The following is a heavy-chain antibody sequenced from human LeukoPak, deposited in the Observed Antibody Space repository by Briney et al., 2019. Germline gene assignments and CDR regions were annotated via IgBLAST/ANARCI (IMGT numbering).Heavy chain of an antibody. V-gene: IGHV3-23*01. Sequence: GGSLRLSCAASGFTFNNYAMSWVRQTPGKGLEWVSGLSGNGGSTYYADSVRGRFTISRDNSKSTLSLQMNSLRAEDTAVYYCAKGVAYFWSGSDPFDYWGQGTLVTVSS. CDR3: AKGVAYFWSGSDPFDY. CDR2: LSGNGGST. CDR1: GFTFNNYA. D-gene: IGHD3-3*01. J-gene: IGHJ4*02.